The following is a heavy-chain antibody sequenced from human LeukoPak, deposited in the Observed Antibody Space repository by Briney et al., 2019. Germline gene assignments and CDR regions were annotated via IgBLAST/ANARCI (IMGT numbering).Heavy chain of an antibody. V-gene: IGHV1-18*01. D-gene: IGHD5-12*01. CDR1: GYTFTSYG. CDR3: ARGESSGDEYSGYDLFLYYYMDV. CDR2: ISAYNGNT. J-gene: IGHJ6*03. Sequence: GASVKVSCKASGYTFTSYGISWVRQAPGQGLEWMGWISAYNGNTNYAQKLQGRVTMTTDTSTSTAYMELRSLRSDDTAVYYCARGESSGDEYSGYDLFLYYYMDVWGKGTTVTVSS.